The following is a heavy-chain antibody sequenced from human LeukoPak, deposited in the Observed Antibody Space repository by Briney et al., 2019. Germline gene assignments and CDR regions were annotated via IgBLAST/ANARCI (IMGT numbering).Heavy chain of an antibody. CDR2: INPNSGGT. CDR1: GYTFTGYY. J-gene: IGHJ1*01. D-gene: IGHD2-15*01. Sequence: GASVKVSCKASGYTFTGYYMHWVRQAPGQGLEWMGRINPNSGGTNYAQKFQGRVTMTRDTSISTAYMELSRLRSDDTAVYYCARGVVAVPEGSEYFQHWGQGTLLTVPS. V-gene: IGHV1-2*06. CDR3: ARGVVAVPEGSEYFQH.